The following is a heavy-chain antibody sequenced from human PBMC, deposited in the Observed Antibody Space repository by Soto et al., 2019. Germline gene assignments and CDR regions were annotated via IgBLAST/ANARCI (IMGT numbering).Heavy chain of an antibody. V-gene: IGHV1-46*01. CDR3: ARSLLQGDF. J-gene: IGHJ4*02. CDR1: GYTFIHYY. CDR2: INPNGGST. D-gene: IGHD2-21*01. Sequence: QVQLVQSGAEVKKPGASVKVSCKASGYTFIHYYIPWVRQAPGQGLEWMAIINPNGGSTNYAQKFRRRVTVTSDTSTTTVSMELNSLGSDDTAVYFCARSLLQGDFWGQGTLVTVSS.